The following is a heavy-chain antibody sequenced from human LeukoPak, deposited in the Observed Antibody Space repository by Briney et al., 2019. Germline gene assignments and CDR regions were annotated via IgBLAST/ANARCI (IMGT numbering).Heavy chain of an antibody. CDR3: ATVGYQLLYGGVYYYYMDV. J-gene: IGHJ6*03. D-gene: IGHD2-2*02. CDR2: IIPIFGTA. V-gene: IGHV1-69*13. CDR1: GGTFSSYA. Sequence: SVKVSCKASGGTFSSYAISWVRQAPGQGLEWMGGIIPIFGTANYAQKFQGRVTITADESTSTAYMELSSLRSEDTAVYYCATVGYQLLYGGVYYYYMDVWGKGTTVTVSS.